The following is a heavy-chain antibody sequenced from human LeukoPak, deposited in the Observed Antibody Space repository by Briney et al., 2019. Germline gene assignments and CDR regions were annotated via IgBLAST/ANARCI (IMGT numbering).Heavy chain of an antibody. CDR3: ASPFRLVTLESNAYSR. Sequence: GGSLRLSRAASRLTLTPYWMNWLRQAPEKGLVWITRISGAGRRTHYADSVKGRFTISRDNAKKRLYLQMNSLRAEDTAVYNCASPFRLVTLESNAYSRWGQGTALANSS. V-gene: IGHV3-74*01. CDR1: RLTLTPYW. CDR2: ISGAGRRT. J-gene: IGHJ4*02. D-gene: IGHD3-9*01.